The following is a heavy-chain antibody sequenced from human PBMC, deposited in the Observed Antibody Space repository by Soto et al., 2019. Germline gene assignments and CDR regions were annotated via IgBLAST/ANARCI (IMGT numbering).Heavy chain of an antibody. CDR2: INPDSGGT. J-gene: IGHJ4*02. CDR1: GYTFTAYY. Sequence: QVQLVQSGAEVKKPGASVKVSCKASGYTFTAYYMHWVRQAPGQGLEWMGYINPDSGGTKYAQKFQGRVTMTRDTSITTAYLDLSSLRSDDTAVYYCARALSFGSGTFDYWGQGTLVTVSS. V-gene: IGHV1-2*02. D-gene: IGHD1-26*01. CDR3: ARALSFGSGTFDY.